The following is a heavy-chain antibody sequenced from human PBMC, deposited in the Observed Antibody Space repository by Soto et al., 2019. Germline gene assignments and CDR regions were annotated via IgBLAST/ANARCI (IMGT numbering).Heavy chain of an antibody. CDR3: ARALIVTGYYIHDAFDI. J-gene: IGHJ3*02. CDR1: GGSISSYY. Sequence: QVQLQESGPGLVKPSETLSLTCTVSGGSISSYYWSWIRQPPGKGLEWIGYIYYSGSTNYNPSLKSRVTFSGDTSKNQFSLKLSSVTAADTAVYYCARALIVTGYYIHDAFDIWGQGTMVTVSS. V-gene: IGHV4-59*01. D-gene: IGHD3-9*01. CDR2: IYYSGST.